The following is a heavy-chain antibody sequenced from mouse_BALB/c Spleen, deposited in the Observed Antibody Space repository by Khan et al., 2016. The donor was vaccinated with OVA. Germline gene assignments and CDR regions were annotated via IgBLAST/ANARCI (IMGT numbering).Heavy chain of an antibody. CDR3: ARWFTY. J-gene: IGHJ3*01. CDR1: GHSITSDYA. Sequence: EVQLQESGPGLVKPSQSLSPTCTVTGHSITSDYAWNWIRQFPGNKLEWMGYISYSGSTTYNPSLKSRISISRDTSKNQFFLQLNSVTTEDTATYYCARWFTYWGQGTLVTVSA. CDR2: ISYSGST. V-gene: IGHV3-2*02.